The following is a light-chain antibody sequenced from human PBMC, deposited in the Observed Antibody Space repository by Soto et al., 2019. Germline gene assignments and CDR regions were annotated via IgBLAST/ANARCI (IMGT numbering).Light chain of an antibody. CDR3: SSYAGSNTVV. V-gene: IGLV2-8*01. CDR1: SSDVGGYNC. CDR2: EVS. Sequence: QSVLTQPPSESGSPGQSVTISCTGTSSDVGGYNCVSWYQQYPGKAPKLMTYEVSKRPSGVPDRFSGSKSGNTASLTVSGLQAEYEADYYCSSYAGSNTVVFGGGTKLTVL. J-gene: IGLJ2*01.